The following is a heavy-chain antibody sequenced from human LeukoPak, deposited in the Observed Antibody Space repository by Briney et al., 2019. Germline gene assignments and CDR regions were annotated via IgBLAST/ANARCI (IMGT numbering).Heavy chain of an antibody. CDR1: GYTFTSYG. D-gene: IGHD6-13*01. CDR2: ISAYNGNT. Sequence: GASVKVSCKASGYTFTSYGISWVRQAPGQGLEWMGWISAYNGNTNYAQKLQGRVTMTTDTSTSTAYMELRSLRSDDTAVYYCARNQLRQQLVFGYYYYYMDVWGKGTTVTVSS. J-gene: IGHJ6*03. V-gene: IGHV1-18*01. CDR3: ARNQLRQQLVFGYYYYYMDV.